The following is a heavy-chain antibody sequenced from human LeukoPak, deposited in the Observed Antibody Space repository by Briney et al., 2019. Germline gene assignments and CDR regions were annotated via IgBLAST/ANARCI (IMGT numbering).Heavy chain of an antibody. Sequence: SETLSLTCSVSGDSITSGAYYWAWLRQPPGKGLEWIGSVYYSGSIKYNPSLKGRVSISRDMSKNQFSLNLNSVNATDTAVYYCARRDYAGWFDPWGQGTLVTVSS. CDR2: VYYSGSI. V-gene: IGHV4-39*07. CDR1: GDSITSGAYY. D-gene: IGHD4/OR15-4a*01. J-gene: IGHJ5*02. CDR3: ARRDYAGWFDP.